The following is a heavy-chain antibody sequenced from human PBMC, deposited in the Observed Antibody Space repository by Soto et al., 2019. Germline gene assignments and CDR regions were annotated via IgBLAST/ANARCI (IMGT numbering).Heavy chain of an antibody. CDR2: IIPIFGTA. Sequence: GASVKVSCKASRGTFSSYAISWVRQAPGQGLEWMGGIIPIFGTANYAQKFQGRVTITADESTSTAYMELSSLRSEDTAVYYCAREVSGVVAAKDAFDIWGQGTMVTVSS. V-gene: IGHV1-69*13. CDR3: AREVSGVVAAKDAFDI. D-gene: IGHD2-15*01. J-gene: IGHJ3*02. CDR1: RGTFSSYA.